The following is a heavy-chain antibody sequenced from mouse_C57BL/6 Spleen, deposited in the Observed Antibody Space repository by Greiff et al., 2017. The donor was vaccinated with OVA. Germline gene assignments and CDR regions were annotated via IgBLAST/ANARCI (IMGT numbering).Heavy chain of an antibody. CDR1: GYTFTSYT. D-gene: IGHD4-1*01. Sequence: VKLQESGAELARPGASVKMSCKASGYTFTSYTMHWVKQRPGQGLEWIGYINPSSGYTKYNQKFKDKATLTADKSSSTAYMQLSSLTSEDSAVYCCARAETGFYAMDYWGQGTSVTVSS. J-gene: IGHJ4*01. V-gene: IGHV1-4*01. CDR2: INPSSGYT. CDR3: ARAETGFYAMDY.